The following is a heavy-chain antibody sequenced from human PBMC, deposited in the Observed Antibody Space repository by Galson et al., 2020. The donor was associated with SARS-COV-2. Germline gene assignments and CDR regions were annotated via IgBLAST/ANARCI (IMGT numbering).Heavy chain of an antibody. CDR3: AKDSMVRGVTNNWFDP. J-gene: IGHJ5*02. D-gene: IGHD3-10*01. V-gene: IGHV3-9*01. Sequence: TGGSLRLSCVASGFTFKDYAMHWVRQAPGKGLEWVSGIRWNSDNTAYADSVKGRFTISRDNARNSLYLQMNSLRTEDTALYYCAKDSMVRGVTNNWFDPWGQGTLVTVSS. CDR2: IRWNSDNT. CDR1: GFTFKDYA.